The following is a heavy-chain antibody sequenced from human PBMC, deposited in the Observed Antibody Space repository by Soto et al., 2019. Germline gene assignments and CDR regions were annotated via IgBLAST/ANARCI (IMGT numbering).Heavy chain of an antibody. CDR2: IYYSGST. CDR3: ARVQSRPQRGYSYGYYY. D-gene: IGHD5-18*01. Sequence: SETLSLTCTVSGGSVSSGSYYWSWIRQPPGKGLEWIGYIYYSGSTNYNPSLKSRVTISVDTSKNQFSLKLSSVTAADTAVYYCARVQSRPQRGYSYGYYYWGQGTLVTVSS. V-gene: IGHV4-61*01. CDR1: GGSVSSGSYY. J-gene: IGHJ4*02.